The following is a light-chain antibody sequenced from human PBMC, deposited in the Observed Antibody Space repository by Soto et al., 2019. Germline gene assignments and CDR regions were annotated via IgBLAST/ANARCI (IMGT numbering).Light chain of an antibody. Sequence: QSVLTQPPSVSAAPGQKVTISCSGSSSNIGNNYVSWYQQLPGTAPKLLIYDNNKRPSGIPDRFSGSKSGTSATLGITGLQTGDEADYYCGTWDSSLSDVVFGGGTKL. CDR2: DNN. J-gene: IGLJ2*01. CDR3: GTWDSSLSDVV. V-gene: IGLV1-51*01. CDR1: SSNIGNNY.